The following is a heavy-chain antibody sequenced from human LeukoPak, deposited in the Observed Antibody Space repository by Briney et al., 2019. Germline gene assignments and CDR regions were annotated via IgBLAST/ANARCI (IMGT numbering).Heavy chain of an antibody. CDR2: IIPILGTS. V-gene: IGHV1-69*13. D-gene: IGHD3-22*01. CDR3: ATTRDYYENSGYTLLQD. CDR1: GSTFSNYA. Sequence: ASVTVSCKASGSTFSNYAINWVRQAPGQGLEWLGGIIPILGTSNYAQSFQGRVTITADEYSGTAYMGLSSLRSEDTAIYYCATTRDYYENSGYTLLQDWGQGTLVTVSS. J-gene: IGHJ1*01.